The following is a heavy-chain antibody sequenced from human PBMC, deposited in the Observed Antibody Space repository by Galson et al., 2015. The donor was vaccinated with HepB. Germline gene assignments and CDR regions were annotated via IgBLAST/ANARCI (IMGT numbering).Heavy chain of an antibody. Sequence: SLRLSCAASGFTFSDHYMDWVRQAPGKGLEWVGRTRNKANSYTTEYAASVKGRFTISRDDSKNSLYLQMNSLKTEDTAVYYCARVVVVAGVVEYFQHWGQGTLVTVSS. CDR2: TRNKANSYTT. V-gene: IGHV3-72*01. J-gene: IGHJ1*01. D-gene: IGHD2-15*01. CDR1: GFTFSDHY. CDR3: ARVVVVAGVVEYFQH.